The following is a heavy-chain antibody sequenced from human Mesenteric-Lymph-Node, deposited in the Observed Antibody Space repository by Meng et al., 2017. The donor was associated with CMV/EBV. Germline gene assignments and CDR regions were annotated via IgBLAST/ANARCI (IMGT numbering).Heavy chain of an antibody. D-gene: IGHD3-10*01. J-gene: IGHJ5*02. V-gene: IGHV3-9*01. CDR1: GFTFDDFA. CDR2: ISWNSGNI. CDR3: ARDGSGSFEGWFDP. Sequence: SLKISCAASGFTFDDFAMHWVRQAPGKGLEWVSGISWNSGNIGYADSVKGRFTISRDNAKNSLYLHMNSLRAEDTAVYYCARDGSGSFEGWFDPWGQGTLVTVSS.